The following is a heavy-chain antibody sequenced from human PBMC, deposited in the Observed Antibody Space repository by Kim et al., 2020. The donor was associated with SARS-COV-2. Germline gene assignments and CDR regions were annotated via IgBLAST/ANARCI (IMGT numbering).Heavy chain of an antibody. CDR3: ANGRVVIAAADLFDWFDP. CDR1: GFTFSSYA. J-gene: IGHJ5*02. Sequence: GGSLRLSCAASGFTFSSYAMSWVRQAPGKGLEWVSAISGSGGSTYYADSVKGRSTISRDNSKNTLYLQMNGLRAEDTAVYYCANGRVVIAAADLFDWFDPWGQGTLVTVSS. CDR2: ISGSGGST. V-gene: IGHV3-23*01. D-gene: IGHD6-13*01.